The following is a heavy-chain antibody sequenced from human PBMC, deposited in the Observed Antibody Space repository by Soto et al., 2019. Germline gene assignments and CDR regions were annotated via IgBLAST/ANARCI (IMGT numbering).Heavy chain of an antibody. Sequence: GGSLRLSWVASGIPFTRYSMHWVRQAPGKGLEWVSSISSTTNYIYYGDSMKGRFTISRDNAKNSLYLEMNSLIAEDTAASYCARESKERTSNFDYWGQVTRGT. J-gene: IGHJ4*02. CDR1: GIPFTRYS. CDR2: ISSTTNYI. CDR3: ARESKERTSNFDY. V-gene: IGHV3-21*06. D-gene: IGHD1-1*01.